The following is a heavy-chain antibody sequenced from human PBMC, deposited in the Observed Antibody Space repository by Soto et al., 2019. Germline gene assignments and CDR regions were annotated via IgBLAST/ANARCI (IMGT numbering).Heavy chain of an antibody. CDR1: GPSISSYY. D-gene: IGHD1-1*01. CDR2: VYYSGST. Sequence: QVPLQESGPGLVKPSETLSLTCTVSGPSISSYYWSWIRQPPGKGLEWIGYVYYSGSTNYNPSLKSRVTISVDTSKNQFSLKLSSVTAADTAMYYCARDTTPSLWGQGTLVTVSS. CDR3: ARDTTPSL. V-gene: IGHV4-59*01. J-gene: IGHJ4*02.